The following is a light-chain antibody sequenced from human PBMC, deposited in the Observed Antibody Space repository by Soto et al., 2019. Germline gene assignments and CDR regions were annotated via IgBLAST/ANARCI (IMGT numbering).Light chain of an antibody. CDR2: EVT. CDR1: TSDVGGYNY. CDR3: GSYTGSITYV. J-gene: IGLJ1*01. V-gene: IGLV2-14*01. Sequence: QSALTQPASVSGSLGQSITISCTGTTSDVGGYNYVSWYQQHPGKAPILMIYEVTNRPSGVSNRFSGSKSGNTASLTTSGLQVEDEAEYYCGSYTGSITYVFGTGTKVTVL.